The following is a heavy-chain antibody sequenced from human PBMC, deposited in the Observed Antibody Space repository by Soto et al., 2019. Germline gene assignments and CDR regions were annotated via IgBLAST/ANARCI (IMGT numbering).Heavy chain of an antibody. CDR2: IDNAGTDS. CDR1: GFTLSGRS. Sequence: EVQLVESGGGLVQPGGSLRLSCAASGFTLSGRSMHWVRQAPGKGLVWVSGIDNAGTDSTYADSVKGRFTSSRDNAKNMLDLQMNSLGVEDTAVYYCARGWFGPDVWGKGTTVTVSS. J-gene: IGHJ6*04. CDR3: ARGWFGPDV. V-gene: IGHV3-74*01. D-gene: IGHD3-10*01.